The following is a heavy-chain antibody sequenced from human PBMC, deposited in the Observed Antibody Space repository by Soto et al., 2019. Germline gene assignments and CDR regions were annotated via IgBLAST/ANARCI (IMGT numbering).Heavy chain of an antibody. J-gene: IGHJ4*02. CDR2: IYHSGST. D-gene: IGHD4-4*01. CDR1: GGSISSGGYS. V-gene: IGHV4-30-2*01. CDR3: ARERGGSNYDY. Sequence: SETLSLTCAVSGGSISSGGYSWSWIRQPPGKGLEWIGYIYHSGSTYYNPSLKSRVTISVDRSKNQFSLKLSSVTAADTAVYYCARERGGSNYDYWGQGTLVTVSS.